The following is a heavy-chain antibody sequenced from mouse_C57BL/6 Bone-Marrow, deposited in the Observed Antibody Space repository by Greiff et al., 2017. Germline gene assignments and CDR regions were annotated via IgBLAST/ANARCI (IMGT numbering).Heavy chain of an antibody. Sequence: QVQLQQPGAELGVSGASVKLSCKASGYTFTSYWMHWVKQSPGQGLEWIGEIDPSDSYTNYNQKFKGKSTLTVDKSSSTAYMQLSSLTSEDSAVYYCARSGDYGDYYAMDYWGQGTSVTVSS. CDR3: ARSGDYGDYYAMDY. D-gene: IGHD2-4*01. J-gene: IGHJ4*01. CDR2: IDPSDSYT. CDR1: GYTFTSYW. V-gene: IGHV1-69*01.